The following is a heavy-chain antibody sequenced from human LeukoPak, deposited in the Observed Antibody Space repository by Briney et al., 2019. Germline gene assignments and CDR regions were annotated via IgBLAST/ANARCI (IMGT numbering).Heavy chain of an antibody. CDR1: GASISSYY. CDR2: INTSGST. J-gene: IGHJ5*02. CDR3: ARERASVYYGSGSYSVDP. Sequence: SETLSLTCTVSGASISSYYWSWIRQPAGIELNWIRRINTSGSTNYNPSLKSRVTMSVATSKNQFSLKLSSVTAADTAVYYCARERASVYYGSGSYSVDPWGQGTLVTVSS. V-gene: IGHV4-4*07. D-gene: IGHD3-10*01.